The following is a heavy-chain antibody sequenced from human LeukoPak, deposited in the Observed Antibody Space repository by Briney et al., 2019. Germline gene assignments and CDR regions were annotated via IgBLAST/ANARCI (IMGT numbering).Heavy chain of an antibody. Sequence: GGSLRLSCAASGCTFSSYWMSGVRQAPGGGLVGVANIKQEGREIYYVDSVRGRFTISRDNTKKSLYLYMNSMRAEDTAVYYCARARTPTHYYDSSGYYYFDNWGQGTLVTVSS. V-gene: IGHV3-7*01. CDR3: ARARTPTHYYDSSGYYYFDN. J-gene: IGHJ4*02. CDR1: GCTFSSYW. D-gene: IGHD3-22*01. CDR2: IKQEGREI.